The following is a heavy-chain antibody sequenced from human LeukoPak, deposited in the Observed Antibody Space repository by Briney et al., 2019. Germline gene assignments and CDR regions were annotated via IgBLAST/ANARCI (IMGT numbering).Heavy chain of an antibody. V-gene: IGHV1-2*06. D-gene: IGHD2-2*01. CDR3: ARHVYCRSTSCSYYYYYMDV. CDR1: GYTLTDYY. Sequence: ASVKVSCKASGYTLTDYYMHWVRQAPGQGLEWMGRINPNSGGTNYAQKFQGRVTMTRDTSISTAYMELSRLRSDDTAVYYCARHVYCRSTSCSYYYYYMDVWGKGTTVTVSS. J-gene: IGHJ6*03. CDR2: INPNSGGT.